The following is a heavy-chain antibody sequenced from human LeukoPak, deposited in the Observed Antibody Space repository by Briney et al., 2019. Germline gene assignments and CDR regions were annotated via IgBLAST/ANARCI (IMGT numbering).Heavy chain of an antibody. Sequence: PGGSLRLSCVGSGFIFDDYGMHWVRQVPGKGLEWVSGINWNSVTIGYADSVKGRFTISRDNAKNSLYLQMNSLSVDDTALYYCAKDQGALGDAFDIWGQGTMVTVSS. CDR2: INWNSVTI. CDR1: GFIFDDYG. J-gene: IGHJ3*02. V-gene: IGHV3-9*01. CDR3: AKDQGALGDAFDI. D-gene: IGHD3-16*01.